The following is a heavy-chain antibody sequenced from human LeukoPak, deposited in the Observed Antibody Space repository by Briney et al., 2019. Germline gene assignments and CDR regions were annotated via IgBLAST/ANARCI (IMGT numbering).Heavy chain of an antibody. CDR2: ISYDGNNK. CDR3: ARGSAGDGDYFDY. J-gene: IGHJ4*02. CDR1: GFTFSSYA. Sequence: GRSLRLSCAASGFTFSSYAMHWVRQAPGKGLEWVAVISYDGNNKYYADSVKGRFTTSRDNSKNTLYLQMNSLRAEDTAVYYCARGSAGDGDYFDYWGQGTLVTVSS. D-gene: IGHD2-21*02. V-gene: IGHV3-30-3*01.